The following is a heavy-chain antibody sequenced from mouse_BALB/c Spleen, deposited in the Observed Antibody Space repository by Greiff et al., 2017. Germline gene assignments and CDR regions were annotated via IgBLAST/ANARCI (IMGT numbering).Heavy chain of an antibody. CDR3: AKRGTTYAMDY. J-gene: IGHJ4*01. Sequence: VQLQQSGAELMKPGASVKISCKATGYTFSSYWIEWVKQRPGHGLEWIGEILPGSGSTNYNENFKGKATFTADTSSNTAYMQLSSLTSEDSAVYYCAKRGTTYAMDYWGQGTSVTVSS. V-gene: IGHV1-9*01. D-gene: IGHD2-1*01. CDR1: GYTFSSYW. CDR2: ILPGSGST.